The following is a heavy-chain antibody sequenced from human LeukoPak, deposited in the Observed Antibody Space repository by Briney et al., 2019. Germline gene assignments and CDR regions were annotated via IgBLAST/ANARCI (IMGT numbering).Heavy chain of an antibody. V-gene: IGHV3-7*01. D-gene: IGHD3-22*01. CDR1: GFTFSSYW. J-gene: IGHJ3*02. CDR2: IDQDGSER. Sequence: GGSLRLSCTASGFTFSSYWMTWVRQAPGKGLEWVANIDQDGSERSYVDSVKGRFSISRGNAHNSLYLQMNSLRVEDTAVYYCARVRQDSSGYRALGIWGQGTLVTVSS. CDR3: ARVRQDSSGYRALGI.